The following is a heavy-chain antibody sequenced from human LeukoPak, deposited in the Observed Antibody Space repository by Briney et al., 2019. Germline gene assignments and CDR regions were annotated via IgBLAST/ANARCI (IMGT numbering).Heavy chain of an antibody. D-gene: IGHD2-2*01. Sequence: ASVEVSCKASGYTFTGYYMHWVRQAPGQGLEWMGWINPNSGGTNYAQKFQGRVTMTRDTSISTAYMELSRLRSDDTAVYYCATCSSTSCYLPYIWFDPWGQGTLVTVSS. CDR3: ATCSSTSCYLPYIWFDP. J-gene: IGHJ5*02. V-gene: IGHV1-2*02. CDR1: GYTFTGYY. CDR2: INPNSGGT.